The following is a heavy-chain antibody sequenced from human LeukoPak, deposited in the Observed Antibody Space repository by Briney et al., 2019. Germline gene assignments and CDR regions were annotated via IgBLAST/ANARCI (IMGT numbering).Heavy chain of an antibody. V-gene: IGHV3-21*01. CDR2: ISSSSSYI. D-gene: IGHD5-18*01. J-gene: IGHJ6*03. Sequence: GGSLRLSCAASGFTFSSYSMNWARQAPGKGLEWVSSISSSSSYIYYADSVKGRFTISRDNAKNSLYLQMNSLRAEDTAVYYCAKLTRFVDTAMAPGSDYYYYMDVWGKGTTVTVSS. CDR3: AKLTRFVDTAMAPGSDYYYYMDV. CDR1: GFTFSSYS.